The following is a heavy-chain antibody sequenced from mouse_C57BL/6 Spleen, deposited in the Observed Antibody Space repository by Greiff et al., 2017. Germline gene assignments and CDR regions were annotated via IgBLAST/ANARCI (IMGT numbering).Heavy chain of an antibody. CDR1: GYTFTSYW. J-gene: IGHJ2*01. Sequence: QVQLQQSGAELVKPGASVKLSCKASGYTFTSYWMHWVKQRPGQGLEWIGMIHPNSGNTNYNEKFKSKATLTVDKSSSTVYMQLSSLTSEDSAVYYCARHDYDGYYFDDWGQGTTLTVSS. CDR3: ARHDYDGYYFDD. CDR2: IHPNSGNT. V-gene: IGHV1-64*01. D-gene: IGHD2-4*01.